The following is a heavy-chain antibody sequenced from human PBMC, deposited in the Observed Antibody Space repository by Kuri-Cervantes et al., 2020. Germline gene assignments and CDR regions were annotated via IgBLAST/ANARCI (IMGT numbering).Heavy chain of an antibody. CDR2: IIPIFGTA. CDR1: GGTFSNYD. Sequence: SVKVSCKASGGTFSNYDMRWVRQAPGQGLEWMGGIIPIFGTANYAQKFQGRVTITADKSTSTAYMELSSLRSEDTAVYYCANRRMGGTLDYWGQGTLVTVSS. CDR3: ANRRMGGTLDY. J-gene: IGHJ4*02. D-gene: IGHD3-16*01. V-gene: IGHV1-69*06.